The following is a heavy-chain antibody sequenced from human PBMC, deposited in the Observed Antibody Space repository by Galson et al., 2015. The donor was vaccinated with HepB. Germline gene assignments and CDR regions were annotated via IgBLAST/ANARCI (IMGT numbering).Heavy chain of an antibody. Sequence: SLRLSCAASGFSVSSYYMAWVRQAPGKGLDWVSVIFSGGQTYYRDSVKGRFTVSRDNSKNTLYLQMNSLRVEDTAFYYCARTTWRDKNWPIFDSWGQGTLVTVSS. J-gene: IGHJ4*02. D-gene: IGHD1-1*01. CDR2: IFSGGQT. CDR3: ARTTWRDKNWPIFDS. V-gene: IGHV3-53*01. CDR1: GFSVSSYY.